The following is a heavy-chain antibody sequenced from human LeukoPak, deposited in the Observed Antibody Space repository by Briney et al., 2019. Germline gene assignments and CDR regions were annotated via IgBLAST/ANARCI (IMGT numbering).Heavy chain of an antibody. CDR2: ISDTGGRT. V-gene: IGHV3-23*01. Sequence: GGSLRLSCAVSGITLSNYGMTWVRQAPGKGLEWVAGISDTGGRTNYADSVKGRFTISRDNPKNTLYLQMNSLRAEDTAVYFCAKRGVVIRVILVGFHKEAYYFDSWGQGAMVTVSS. D-gene: IGHD3-22*01. CDR3: AKRGVVIRVILVGFHKEAYYFDS. J-gene: IGHJ4*02. CDR1: GITLSNYG.